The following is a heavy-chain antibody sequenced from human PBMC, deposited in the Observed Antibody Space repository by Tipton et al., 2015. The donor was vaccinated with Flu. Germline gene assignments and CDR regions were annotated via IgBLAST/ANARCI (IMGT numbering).Heavy chain of an antibody. J-gene: IGHJ4*02. CDR2: IKSKTDGGTT. Sequence: SLRLSCAASGFTFSNAWMSWVRQAPGKGLEWVGRIKSKTDGGTTDYAAPVKGRFTISRDNSKNTLYLQMSSLRAEDTAVYYCVKVGDGHTYHVDTAISYYFDYWGQGTLVTVSS. CDR3: VKVGDGHTYHVDTAISYYFDY. CDR1: GFTFSNAW. V-gene: IGHV3-15*05. D-gene: IGHD5-18*01.